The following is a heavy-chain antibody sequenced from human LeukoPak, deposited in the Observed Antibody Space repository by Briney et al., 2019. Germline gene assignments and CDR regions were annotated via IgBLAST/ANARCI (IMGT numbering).Heavy chain of an antibody. CDR2: MNPNSGNT. V-gene: IGHV1-8*01. CDR1: GYTFTSYD. D-gene: IGHD6-19*01. J-gene: IGHJ4*02. Sequence: ASVKVSFKASGYTFTSYDINWVRQATGQGLEWMGWMNPNSGNTGYAQKFQGRVTMTRNTSISTAYMELSSLRSEDTAVYYCARSLAVAGPWVDYWGQGTLVTVSS. CDR3: ARSLAVAGPWVDY.